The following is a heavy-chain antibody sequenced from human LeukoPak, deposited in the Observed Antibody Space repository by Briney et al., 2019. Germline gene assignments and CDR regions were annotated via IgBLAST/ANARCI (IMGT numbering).Heavy chain of an antibody. D-gene: IGHD4-23*01. V-gene: IGHV1-69*05. CDR2: IIRIFGTA. J-gene: IGHJ4*02. CDR3: ARDQVMVVTPDRFYFDY. Sequence: SVKVSCKASGGTFSSYAISWVRQAPGQGLEWMGRIIRIFGTANYAQKFQGRVTITTDESTSTAYMELSSLRSEDTAVYYCARDQVMVVTPDRFYFDYWGQGTLVTVSS. CDR1: GGTFSSYA.